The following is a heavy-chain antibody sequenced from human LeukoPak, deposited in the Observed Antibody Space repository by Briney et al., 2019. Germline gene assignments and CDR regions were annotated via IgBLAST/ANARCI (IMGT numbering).Heavy chain of an antibody. J-gene: IGHJ5*02. D-gene: IGHD4-17*01. V-gene: IGHV1-69*04. Sequence: SVKVSCKASGGTFSSYAISWVRQAPGQGLEWMGRIIPILGIANYAQKFQGRVTITADKSTSTAYMELSSPRSEDTAVYYCARATVTTSPFDPWGQGTLVTVSS. CDR2: IIPILGIA. CDR3: ARATVTTSPFDP. CDR1: GGTFSSYA.